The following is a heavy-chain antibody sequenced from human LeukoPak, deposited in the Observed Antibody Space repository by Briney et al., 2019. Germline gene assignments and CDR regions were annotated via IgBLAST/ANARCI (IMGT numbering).Heavy chain of an antibody. V-gene: IGHV4-38-2*02. D-gene: IGHD2-15*01. Sequence: SETLSLTCTVSGYSISSGYYWGWIRQPPGKGLEWIGSIYHSGSTYYNPSLKSRVTISVDTSKNQFSLKLSSVTAADTAAYYCARDRGRGYFDYWGQGTLVTVSS. CDR3: ARDRGRGYFDY. CDR2: IYHSGST. J-gene: IGHJ4*02. CDR1: GYSISSGYY.